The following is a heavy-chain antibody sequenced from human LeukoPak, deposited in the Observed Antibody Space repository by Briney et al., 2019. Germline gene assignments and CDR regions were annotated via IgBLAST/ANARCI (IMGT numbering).Heavy chain of an antibody. J-gene: IGHJ4*02. V-gene: IGHV4-31*03. D-gene: IGHD3-10*01. CDR1: GGSISSGGYY. Sequence: PSETLSLTCTVSGGSISSGGYYWSWIRQHPGKGLEWIGYIYYSGSTYYNPSLKSRVTISVDTSKNQFSLKLGSVTAADTAVYYRARVNIGEIAFDYWGQGTLVTVSS. CDR2: IYYSGST. CDR3: ARVNIGEIAFDY.